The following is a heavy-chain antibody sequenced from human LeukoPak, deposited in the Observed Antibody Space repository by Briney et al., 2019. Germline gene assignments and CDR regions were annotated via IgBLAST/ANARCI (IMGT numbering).Heavy chain of an antibody. J-gene: IGHJ4*02. V-gene: IGHV3-53*05. CDR1: GFTVSSNY. CDR3: AKPHDYGDSLGYCDY. CDR2: IYSGGST. Sequence: PGGSLRLSCAASGFTVSSNYMSWVRQAPGKGLEWVSVIYSGGSTLYADSVKGRFTISRDNSKNTLYLQMNSLRAEDTAVYYCAKPHDYGDSLGYCDYWGQGTLVTVSS. D-gene: IGHD4-17*01.